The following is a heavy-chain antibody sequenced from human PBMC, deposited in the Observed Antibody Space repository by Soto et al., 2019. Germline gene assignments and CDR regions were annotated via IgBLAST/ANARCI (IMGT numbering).Heavy chain of an antibody. V-gene: IGHV4-59*08. Sequence: PSETLSLTCTVSGGSISRYYWSWIRQPPGKGLEWIGYIYYSGSTNYNPSLKSRVTISVDTSKNQFSLKLSSVTAADTAVYYCARHSSGWYQIFDYWGHGTLVTVSS. CDR3: ARHSSGWYQIFDY. CDR1: GGSISRYY. J-gene: IGHJ4*01. D-gene: IGHD6-19*01. CDR2: IYYSGST.